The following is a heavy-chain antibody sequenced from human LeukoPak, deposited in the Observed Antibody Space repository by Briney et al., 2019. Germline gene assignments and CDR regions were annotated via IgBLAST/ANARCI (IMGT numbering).Heavy chain of an antibody. J-gene: IGHJ4*02. V-gene: IGHV6-1*01. D-gene: IGHD4-17*01. Sequence: SQTLSLTCAISGDSVSSNSAAWNWIRQSPSRGLEWLGRTYYRSKWYNDYAESVKSRITINPDASKNQFSLQLNSVTPEDTAVYYCARKGTVTTPFDYWGQGNLVTVSS. CDR3: ARKGTVTTPFDY. CDR2: TYYRSKWYN. CDR1: GDSVSSNSAA.